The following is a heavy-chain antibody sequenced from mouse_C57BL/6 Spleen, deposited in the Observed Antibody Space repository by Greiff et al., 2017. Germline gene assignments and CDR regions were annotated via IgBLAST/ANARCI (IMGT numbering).Heavy chain of an antibody. J-gene: IGHJ4*01. CDR1: GYTFTSYW. CDR3: ARPYREGAMDY. D-gene: IGHD2-12*01. Sequence: QVHVKQSGAELVKPGASVKLSCKASGYTFTSYWMHWVKQRPGQGLEWIGMIHPNSGSTNYNEKFKSKATLTVDKSSSTAYMQLSSLTSEDSAVYYCARPYREGAMDYWGQGTSVTVSS. CDR2: IHPNSGST. V-gene: IGHV1-64*01.